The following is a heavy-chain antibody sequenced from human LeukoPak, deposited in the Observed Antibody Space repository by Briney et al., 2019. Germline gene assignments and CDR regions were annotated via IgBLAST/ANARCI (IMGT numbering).Heavy chain of an antibody. Sequence: KTGGSLRLSCAASGFTFSSYSMNWVRQAPGKGLEWVSSISSSSSYIYYADSVKGRFTISRDNAKNSLYLQMNSLKTEDTAVYYCTTAASYGADYYYYGMDVWGQGTTVTVSS. V-gene: IGHV3-21*03. D-gene: IGHD4-17*01. CDR2: ISSSSSYI. CDR1: GFTFSSYS. CDR3: TTAASYGADYYYYGMDV. J-gene: IGHJ6*02.